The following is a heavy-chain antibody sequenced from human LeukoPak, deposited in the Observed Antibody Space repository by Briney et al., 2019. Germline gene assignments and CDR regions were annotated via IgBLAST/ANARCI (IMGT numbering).Heavy chain of an antibody. CDR2: IKQDGSEK. Sequence: PGGSLRLSCAASGFTFSSYSMNWVRQAPGKGLEWVANIKQDGSEKYYVDSVKGRFTISRDNAKNSLYLQMNSLRAEDTAVYYCARGSGFYYFDYWGQGTLVTASS. CDR1: GFTFSSYS. J-gene: IGHJ4*02. V-gene: IGHV3-7*01. D-gene: IGHD3-3*01. CDR3: ARGSGFYYFDY.